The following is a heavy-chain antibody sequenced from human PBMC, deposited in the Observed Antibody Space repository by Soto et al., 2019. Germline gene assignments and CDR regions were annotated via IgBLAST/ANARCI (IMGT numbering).Heavy chain of an antibody. J-gene: IGHJ4*02. CDR1: GFTFSSYA. CDR2: ISGSGGST. CDR3: AKDGYYYDPFDY. Sequence: GGSLRLSCAASGFTFSSYAMSWVRQAPGKGLEWVSAISGSGGSTYYANTMNGRFTISKDNSKNTLYLQMNSLRAEDTAVYYCAKDGYYYDPFDYWGQGTLVTVSS. V-gene: IGHV3-23*01. D-gene: IGHD3-22*01.